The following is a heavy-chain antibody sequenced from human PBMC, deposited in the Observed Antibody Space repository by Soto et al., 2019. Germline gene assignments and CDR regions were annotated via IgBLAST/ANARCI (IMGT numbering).Heavy chain of an antibody. V-gene: IGHV3-23*01. CDR1: GFTFSNYA. J-gene: IGHJ4*02. CDR3: AKRPLTAAGFDY. CDR2: ITGSGGGT. D-gene: IGHD6-13*01. Sequence: VQLLESGGGLVQPGGSLRLSCAASGFTFSNYAMTWVRQAPGKGLEWVSVITGSGGGTYFVDSVKGRFTISGDNSKNTVYLQMNSLRAEDTAVYYCAKRPLTAAGFDYWGQGTLVTVSS.